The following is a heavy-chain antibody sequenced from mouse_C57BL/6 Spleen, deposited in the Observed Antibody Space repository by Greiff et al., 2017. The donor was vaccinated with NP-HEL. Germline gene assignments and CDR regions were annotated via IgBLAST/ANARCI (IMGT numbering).Heavy chain of an antibody. Sequence: VQLQQSGAELVRPGTSVKVSCKASGYAFTNYLIEWVKQRPGQGLEWIGVINPGRGGTNYNEKFKGKATLTEDKSSSTTYMQLSSLTSEDSAVYYCARGVTTVRGYFDYWGQGTTLTVSS. CDR2: INPGRGGT. CDR1: GYAFTNYL. D-gene: IGHD2-3*01. V-gene: IGHV1-54*01. J-gene: IGHJ2*01. CDR3: ARGVTTVRGYFDY.